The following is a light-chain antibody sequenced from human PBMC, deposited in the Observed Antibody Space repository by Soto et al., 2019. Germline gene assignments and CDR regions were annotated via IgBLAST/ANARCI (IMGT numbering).Light chain of an antibody. CDR3: QQYYSSPFT. J-gene: IGKJ3*01. CDR2: WAS. Sequence: DIVMTQSPDSLAVSLGERATINCKSSQSVFYSSNNKNYLGCYQQKPGQPPKLLISWASTRESGVPDRFSGSGSGADFTLTISSLQAEDVAVYYCQQYYSSPFTFGPGTKVDIK. V-gene: IGKV4-1*01. CDR1: QSVFYSSNNKNY.